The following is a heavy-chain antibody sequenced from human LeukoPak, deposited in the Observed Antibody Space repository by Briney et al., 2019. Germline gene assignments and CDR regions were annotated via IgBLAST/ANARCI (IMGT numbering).Heavy chain of an antibody. V-gene: IGHV3-73*01. CDR1: GFTFSGSA. CDR2: IRSKANSYAT. D-gene: IGHD3-22*01. Sequence: GSLRLSCAASGFTFSGSAMHWVRQASGKGLEWVGRIRSKANSYATAYAASVKGRFTISRDDSKNTAYLQMNSLKTEDTAVYCCTRPGPGYYDSSGYYYFDYWGQGTLVTVSS. J-gene: IGHJ4*02. CDR3: TRPGPGYYDSSGYYYFDY.